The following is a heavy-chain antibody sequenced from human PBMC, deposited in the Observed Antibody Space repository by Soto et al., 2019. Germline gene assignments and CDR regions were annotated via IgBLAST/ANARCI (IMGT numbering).Heavy chain of an antibody. D-gene: IGHD4-17*01. Sequence: ESGGGLVQPGGSLKLSCAASGFTFSDSTLHWIRQASGKGLEWLGRIRSKTDNYATAYAASVNGRFTISRDDSKNTAYLEMNSLKTEDTAVYYCTRHFDGDVRIDDWGQGTLVTASS. V-gene: IGHV3-73*01. CDR2: IRSKTDNYAT. CDR3: TRHFDGDVRIDD. CDR1: GFTFSDST. J-gene: IGHJ4*02.